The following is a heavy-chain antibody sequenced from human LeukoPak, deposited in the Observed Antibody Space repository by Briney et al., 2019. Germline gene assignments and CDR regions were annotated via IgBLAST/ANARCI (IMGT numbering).Heavy chain of an antibody. Sequence: GPTLVQPLWTLTLTCTFSGFSLSTSGVGVGWIREPPGKALEWLALIYWDEDKRYSPSLKNRLTITKDTSKNQVVLTMTNMDPVHTGTYYCAHRPYYVFAYWGQGTLVTASS. D-gene: IGHD3-10*02. J-gene: IGHJ4*02. V-gene: IGHV2-5*02. CDR1: GFSLSTSGVG. CDR2: IYWDEDK. CDR3: AHRPYYVFAY.